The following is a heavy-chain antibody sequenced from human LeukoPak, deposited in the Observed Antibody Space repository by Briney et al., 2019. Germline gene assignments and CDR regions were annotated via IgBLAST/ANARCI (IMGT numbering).Heavy chain of an antibody. CDR3: ARETAAAGTDWFDP. Sequence: SETLSLTCAVYGGSFSGYYWSWIRQPPGKGLEWIGYIYYSGSTNYNPSLKSRVTISVDTSKNQFSLKLSSVTAADTAVYYCARETAAAGTDWFDPWGQGTLVTVSS. D-gene: IGHD6-13*01. CDR2: IYYSGST. V-gene: IGHV4-59*01. J-gene: IGHJ5*02. CDR1: GGSFSGYY.